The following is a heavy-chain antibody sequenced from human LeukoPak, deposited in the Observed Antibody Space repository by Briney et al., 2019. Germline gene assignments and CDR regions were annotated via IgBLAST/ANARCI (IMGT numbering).Heavy chain of an antibody. D-gene: IGHD2-15*01. V-gene: IGHV3-30*04. Sequence: TGGSLRLSCAASGFTFSNYSMHWVRQAPGKGLEWVAVISYDASNKYYADSVKGRFTISRDTSKSTLYLQMNSLRAENTAVYYCARSPTTMVAAPMLDYWGQGTLVTVSS. CDR3: ARSPTTMVAAPMLDY. CDR2: ISYDASNK. J-gene: IGHJ4*02. CDR1: GFTFSNYS.